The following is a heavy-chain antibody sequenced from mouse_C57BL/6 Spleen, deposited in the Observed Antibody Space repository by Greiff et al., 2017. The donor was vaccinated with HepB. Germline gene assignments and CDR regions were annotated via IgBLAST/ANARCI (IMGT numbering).Heavy chain of an antibody. Sequence: VQLQQSGPGLVQPSQSLSITCTVSGFSLTSYGVHWVRLSPGKGLEWLGVIWRGGSTDYNAAFMSRLSITKDNSKSQVFFKMNSLQADDTAIYYCAKNSIYGSSPDYFDYWGQGTTLTVSS. V-gene: IGHV2-5*01. D-gene: IGHD1-1*01. CDR2: IWRGGST. CDR1: GFSLTSYG. J-gene: IGHJ2*01. CDR3: AKNSIYGSSPDYFDY.